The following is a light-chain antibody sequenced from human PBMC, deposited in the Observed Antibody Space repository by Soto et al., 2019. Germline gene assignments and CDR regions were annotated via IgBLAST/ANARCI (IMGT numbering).Light chain of an antibody. Sequence: SALTQPASVSGSPGQSITISCTGTSSDVGGYNYVSWYQHHPGRAPKLMIYDVSNRPSGVSDRFSGSKSGNTASLTVSGLQAEDEANYSCSSYTSSSIHVLFGGGTKVTVL. J-gene: IGLJ2*01. V-gene: IGLV2-14*03. CDR1: SSDVGGYNY. CDR2: DVS. CDR3: SSYTSSSIHVL.